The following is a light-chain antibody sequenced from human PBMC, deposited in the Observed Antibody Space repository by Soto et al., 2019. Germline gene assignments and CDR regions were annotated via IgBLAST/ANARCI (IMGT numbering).Light chain of an antibody. CDR2: DSS. Sequence: EIVLTQFPTTLSLSPGRGSTLACRASQSVSSYLAWYQQKRGQAPRLLIYDSSHRATGVPARFSGSGYGTDFSLIISSLETEDFAVYYCQQRSVWPLTFGGGTKVDI. J-gene: IGKJ4*01. CDR1: QSVSSY. V-gene: IGKV3-11*01. CDR3: QQRSVWPLT.